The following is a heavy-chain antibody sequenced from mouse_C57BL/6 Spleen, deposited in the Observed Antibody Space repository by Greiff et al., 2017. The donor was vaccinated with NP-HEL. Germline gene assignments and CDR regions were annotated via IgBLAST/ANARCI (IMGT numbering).Heavy chain of an antibody. V-gene: IGHV1-55*01. CDR1: GYTFTSYW. CDR3: GREGVYYGYNRDAMDY. J-gene: IGHJ4*01. D-gene: IGHD2-2*01. Sequence: QVQLQQSGAELVKPGASVKMSCKASGYTFTSYWITWVKQRPGQGLEWIGDIYPGSGSTNYNEKFKSKATLTVDTSSSTAYMQLSSLTSEDSAVYYCGREGVYYGYNRDAMDYWGQGTSVTVSS. CDR2: IYPGSGST.